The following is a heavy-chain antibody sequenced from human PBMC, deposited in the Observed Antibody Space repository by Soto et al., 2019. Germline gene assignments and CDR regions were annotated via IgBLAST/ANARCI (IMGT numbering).Heavy chain of an antibody. J-gene: IGHJ6*02. V-gene: IGHV4-39*07. CDR3: ARDLWGYCGTDCYPLDV. Sequence: SETLSLTCSVSGGFVSSSSYSWGWIRQSPGKGLEWIGTMYSSENTYYNPSLLSRVTISVDTSKNQFSLRLSSVTAADTAVYYCARDLWGYCGTDCYPLDVWGQGTTVTVSS. CDR2: MYSSENT. D-gene: IGHD2-21*02. CDR1: GGFVSSSSYS.